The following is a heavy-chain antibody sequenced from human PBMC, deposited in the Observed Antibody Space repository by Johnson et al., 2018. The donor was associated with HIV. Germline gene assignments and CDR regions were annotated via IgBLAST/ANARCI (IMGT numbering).Heavy chain of an antibody. CDR3: GREEGGDIVTRGDAFDI. V-gene: IGHV3-30-3*01. Sequence: QVQLVESGGGLVQPGGSLRLSCAASGFTFSSYAMHWVRQAPGKGLEWVAVISYDGSNKYYADSVKGRFTISRDNAKNSLSLQVNSLRAEDTAIYYCGREEGGDIVTRGDAFDIWGQGTMVTVSS. J-gene: IGHJ3*02. CDR1: GFTFSSYA. D-gene: IGHD3-9*01. CDR2: ISYDGSNK.